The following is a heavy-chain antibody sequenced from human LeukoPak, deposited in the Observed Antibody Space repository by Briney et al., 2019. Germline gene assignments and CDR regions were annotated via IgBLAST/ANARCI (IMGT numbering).Heavy chain of an antibody. Sequence: ASVKVSCKASGYTFTGYYMHWVRQAPGQGLEWMGWINPNSGGTNYAQKFQGRVTMTRDTSISTAYMELSRLRSDDTAVYYCARALYVWGSYRYPINYWGQGTLVTVSS. CDR2: INPNSGGT. V-gene: IGHV1-2*02. J-gene: IGHJ4*02. D-gene: IGHD3-16*02. CDR3: ARALYVWGSYRYPINY. CDR1: GYTFTGYY.